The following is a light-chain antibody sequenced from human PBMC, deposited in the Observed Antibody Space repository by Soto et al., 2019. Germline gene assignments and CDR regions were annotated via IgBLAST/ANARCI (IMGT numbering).Light chain of an antibody. CDR2: NNN. Sequence: QSVLTQPPSASGTPGQRVTISCSGSRSNIGNNAVSWYQQLPGTAPKLLIYNNNQRPSGVPDRFSGSKPGTSASLAISGLQSEDEADYYCAAWDDSLNARGVFGGGSQLTVL. CDR3: AAWDDSLNARGV. J-gene: IGLJ3*02. V-gene: IGLV1-44*01. CDR1: RSNIGNNA.